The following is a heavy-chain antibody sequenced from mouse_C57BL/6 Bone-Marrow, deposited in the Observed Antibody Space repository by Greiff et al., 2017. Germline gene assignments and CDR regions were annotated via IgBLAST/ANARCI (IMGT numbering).Heavy chain of an antibody. V-gene: IGHV5-16*01. D-gene: IGHD1-1*01. CDR1: GFTFSDYY. Sequence: EVMLVESEGGLVQPGSSMKLSCTASGFTFSDYYMAWVRQVPEKGLEWVANINYDGSSTYYLDSLKSRFIISRDNAKNILYLQMSSLKSEDTATYYCARDASTVVATGDFDVWGTGTTVTVSS. CDR3: ARDASTVVATGDFDV. CDR2: INYDGSST. J-gene: IGHJ1*03.